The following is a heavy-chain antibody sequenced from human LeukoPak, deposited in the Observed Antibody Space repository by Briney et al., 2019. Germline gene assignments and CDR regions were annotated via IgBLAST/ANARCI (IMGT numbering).Heavy chain of an antibody. J-gene: IGHJ4*02. Sequence: GGSLRLSCAASGFTFADYAMSWVRQAPGKGLEWVGFIRSTAYGGTTEYAASVKGRFTISRDDSKSIAYLQLNSLKTEDTAVYYCTRDSSGWDFDYWGQGTLVTVSS. CDR1: GFTFADYA. V-gene: IGHV3-49*04. CDR3: TRDSSGWDFDY. CDR2: IRSTAYGGTT. D-gene: IGHD6-19*01.